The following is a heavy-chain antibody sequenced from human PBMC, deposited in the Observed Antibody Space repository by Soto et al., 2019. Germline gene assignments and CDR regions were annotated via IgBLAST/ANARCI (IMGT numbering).Heavy chain of an antibody. D-gene: IGHD5-12*01. J-gene: IGHJ4*02. Sequence: QVHLVQSGAEVKKPGSSVKVSSKASGDTFSNYAINWVRQAPGQGLEWMGGVIPIFGTPTYAQKFQGRVTVTADESTGTAYMELISLRSEDTAVYYCARGREMATSKFYFDYWGQGTLVTVSS. CDR3: ARGREMATSKFYFDY. CDR2: VIPIFGTP. V-gene: IGHV1-69*01. CDR1: GDTFSNYA.